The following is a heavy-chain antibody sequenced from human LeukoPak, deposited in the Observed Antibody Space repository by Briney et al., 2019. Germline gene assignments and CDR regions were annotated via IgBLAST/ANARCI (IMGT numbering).Heavy chain of an antibody. CDR3: ARDYSNYWFDP. CDR1: GYTFPSYD. D-gene: IGHD4-11*01. CDR2: VNPNSANT. J-gene: IGHJ5*02. Sequence: ASVKVSCKASGYTFPSYDINWVRQATGQGLEWMGWVNPNSANTAYAQKFQGRVTMTRNTSISTAYMELSSLRSEDTAVYYCARDYSNYWFDPWGQGTLVTVSS. V-gene: IGHV1-8*01.